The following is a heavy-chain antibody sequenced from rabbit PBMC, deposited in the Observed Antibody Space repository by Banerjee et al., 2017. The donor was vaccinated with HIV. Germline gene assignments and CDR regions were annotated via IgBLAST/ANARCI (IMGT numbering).Heavy chain of an antibody. Sequence: QLVESGGGLVTLGGSLKLSCKASGFDFSSYGISWVRQAPGKGLEWIAYIYPDYGSTDYARWVNGRFTISSHNAQNTLYLQLNSLTAADTATYFCVRDRTYGYAGYAYAINLWGQGTLVTVS. V-gene: IGHV1S7*01. CDR2: IYPDYGST. D-gene: IGHD6-1*01. CDR1: GFDFSSYG. CDR3: VRDRTYGYAGYAYAINL. J-gene: IGHJ4*01.